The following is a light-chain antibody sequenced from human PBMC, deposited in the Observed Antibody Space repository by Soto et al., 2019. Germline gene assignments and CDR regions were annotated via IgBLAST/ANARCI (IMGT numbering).Light chain of an antibody. Sequence: DIQMTQSPSTLSACVGDRVTITCRASRDISHFLAWYQQEPGKAPKLLIYDVSTLESGVPSRFSGTGSGTDFTLTISSLQPEDFATYYCQQTYTTPEITFGQGTRLEI. J-gene: IGKJ5*01. V-gene: IGKV1-5*01. CDR3: QQTYTTPEIT. CDR2: DVS. CDR1: RDISHF.